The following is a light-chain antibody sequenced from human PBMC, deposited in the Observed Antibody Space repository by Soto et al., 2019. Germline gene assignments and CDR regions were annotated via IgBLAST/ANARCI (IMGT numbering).Light chain of an antibody. CDR3: QHYGKSPLT. V-gene: IGKV3-20*01. CDR2: GAS. J-gene: IGKJ3*01. CDR1: QSISISS. Sequence: EIVLTPSPGTLSLSPVERATLSCRASQSISISSLAWYQPKPGQAPRLLIYGASIRATGIPDRFSGSGFGTDFTRTISRLQPSMFPVYYVQHYGKSPLTCVPGTKGDIK.